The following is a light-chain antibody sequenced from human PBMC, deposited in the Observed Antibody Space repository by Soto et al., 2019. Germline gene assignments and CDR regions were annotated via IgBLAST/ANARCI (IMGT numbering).Light chain of an antibody. V-gene: IGKV3-20*01. J-gene: IGKJ2*01. CDR1: QSVISTY. CDR3: QQYGSSPET. CDR2: ATS. Sequence: EIVLTQSPGTLSLSPGERATLSCRASQSVISTYFAGYQHKPGQAPRLLIYATSTKATGVPDRFSGSGSGTDFTLTISRLEPEDFALYYCQQYGSSPETFGRGTKLEI.